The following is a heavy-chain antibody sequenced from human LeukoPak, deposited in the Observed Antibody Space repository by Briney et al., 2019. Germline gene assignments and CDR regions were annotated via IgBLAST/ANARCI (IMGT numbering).Heavy chain of an antibody. J-gene: IGHJ5*02. CDR1: GGSISSSSFY. CDR2: IFYSGST. Sequence: PSETLSLTCTVSGGSISSSSFYWGWIRQPPGKGLEWIGTIFYSGSTYYNPSLRSRVTMSVDTSKNPFSLRLSSVTAADTAVYYCARQGYISGQGFRNNWFDPWGQGSLVTVSS. D-gene: IGHD6-19*01. V-gene: IGHV4-39*01. CDR3: ARQGYISGQGFRNNWFDP.